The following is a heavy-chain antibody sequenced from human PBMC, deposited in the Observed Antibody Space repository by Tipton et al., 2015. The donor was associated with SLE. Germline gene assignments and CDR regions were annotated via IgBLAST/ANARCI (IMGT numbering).Heavy chain of an antibody. Sequence: SLRLSCSASGFTFSSYAMHWVRQAPGKGLEYVSAISSNGGSTYYADSVKGRFTISRDNSKNTLYLQMSSLRAEDTAVYYCVKDGPIYDLWSGYRYYFDYWGQGTLVTVSS. CDR2: ISSNGGST. J-gene: IGHJ4*02. CDR3: VKDGPIYDLWSGYRYYFDY. D-gene: IGHD3-3*01. V-gene: IGHV3-64D*06. CDR1: GFTFSSYA.